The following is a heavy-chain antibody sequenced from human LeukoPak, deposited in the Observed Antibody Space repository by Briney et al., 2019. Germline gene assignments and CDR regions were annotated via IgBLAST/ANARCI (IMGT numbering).Heavy chain of an antibody. V-gene: IGHV5-51*01. CDR2: IYPGDSDT. D-gene: IGHD3-3*01. Sequence: GESLKISCKGSGYSFTSYWIGWVRQMPGKGLEWMGIIYPGDSDTRYSPSFQGQVTISADKSISTAYLQWSSLKASDTAMYYCARYEAGLEWLFPVGDWGQGTLVTVSS. CDR1: GYSFTSYW. J-gene: IGHJ4*02. CDR3: ARYEAGLEWLFPVGD.